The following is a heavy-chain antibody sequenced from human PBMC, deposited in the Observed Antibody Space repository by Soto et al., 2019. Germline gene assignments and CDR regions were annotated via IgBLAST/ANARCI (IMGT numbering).Heavy chain of an antibody. CDR2: IKQDGSEK. CDR1: GFTFSSYW. J-gene: IGHJ3*02. Sequence: GGSLRLSCAASGFTFSSYWMSWVRQAPGKGLEWVANIKQDGSEKYYVDSVKGRFTISRDNAKNSLYLQMNSLRAEDTAVYYCARLYVVVPAADDAFDIWGQGTMVTVSS. V-gene: IGHV3-7*03. D-gene: IGHD2-2*01. CDR3: ARLYVVVPAADDAFDI.